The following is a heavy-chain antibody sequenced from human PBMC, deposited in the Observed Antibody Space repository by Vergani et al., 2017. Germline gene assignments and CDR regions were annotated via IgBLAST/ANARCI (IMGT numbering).Heavy chain of an antibody. D-gene: IGHD3-16*01. CDR2: IYNNGTG. CDR1: GDSIISRSYY. J-gene: IGHJ2*01. CDR3: ASGKYYSDSTSHFRGRYFDV. Sequence: QMQLQESGPGLVKASETLSLTCTVSGDSIISRSYYWGWIRQPPGKGLEWIGSIYNNGTGDSSSSLKSRVSISADTSKNQFSLRLTSVPAADTAVYYCASGKYYSDSTSHFRGRYFDVWGRGTLVTVPS. V-gene: IGHV4-39*01.